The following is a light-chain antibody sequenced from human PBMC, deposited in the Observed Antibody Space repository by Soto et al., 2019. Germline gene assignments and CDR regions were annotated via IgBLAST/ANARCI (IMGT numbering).Light chain of an antibody. CDR3: SSYEGSNSFV. CDR1: SSDVGGYNY. J-gene: IGLJ1*01. Sequence: QSVLTQPPSASGSPGQSVTISCSGTSSDVGGYNYVSWFRQHPGKAPKLLIYEVTKRPSGVPDRFSGSKSGNTASLTVSGLQAEDEADYYCSSYEGSNSFVFGTGTKVTVL. CDR2: EVT. V-gene: IGLV2-8*01.